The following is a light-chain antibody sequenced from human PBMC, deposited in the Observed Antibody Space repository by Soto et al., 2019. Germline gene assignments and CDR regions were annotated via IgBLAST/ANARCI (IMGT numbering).Light chain of an antibody. CDR1: SSDVGGYNY. J-gene: IGLJ1*01. CDR2: DVS. CDR3: CSYTSSSTYV. Sequence: QSALTQPASVSGSPGQSITISCTGTSSDVGGYNYVSWYQQHPGKAPKLMIYDVSNRPSGVSYRFSGSKSGNTASLTISGLLAEDEADYYCCSYTSSSTYVFGTGTKVTVL. V-gene: IGLV2-14*03.